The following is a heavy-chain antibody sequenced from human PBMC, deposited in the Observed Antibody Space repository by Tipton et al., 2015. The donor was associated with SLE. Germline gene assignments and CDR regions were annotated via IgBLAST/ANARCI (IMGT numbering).Heavy chain of an antibody. J-gene: IGHJ3*02. Sequence: VQLVQSGGGLVQPGGSLRLSCAASGFTVSSNYMSWVRQAPGKGLEWVSVIYSGGSTYYADSVKGRFTISRHNSKNTLYLQMNSLRAEDTAVYYCARAMGYYYYDSSDAFDIWGQGAMVTVSS. V-gene: IGHV3-53*04. CDR1: GFTVSSNY. D-gene: IGHD3-22*01. CDR3: ARAMGYYYYDSSDAFDI. CDR2: IYSGGST.